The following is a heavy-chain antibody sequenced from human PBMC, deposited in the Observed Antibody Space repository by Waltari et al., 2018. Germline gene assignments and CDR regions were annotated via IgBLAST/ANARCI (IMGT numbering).Heavy chain of an antibody. J-gene: IGHJ5*02. CDR3: ARTYSSSLYNWFDP. CDR1: GYTFTGYY. Sequence: QVQLVQSGAEVKKPGASVKVSCKASGYTFTGYYMHWVRQAPGQGLEWRGWINPSSGGTNYAQKFQGRVTMTRDTSISTAYMELSRLRSDDTAVYYCARTYSSSLYNWFDPWGQGTLVTVSS. V-gene: IGHV1-2*02. D-gene: IGHD6-13*01. CDR2: INPSSGGT.